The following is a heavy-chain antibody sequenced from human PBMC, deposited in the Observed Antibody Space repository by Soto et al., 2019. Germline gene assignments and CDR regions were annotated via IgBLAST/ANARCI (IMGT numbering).Heavy chain of an antibody. D-gene: IGHD3-22*01. CDR1: GGSISSGGYY. V-gene: IGHV4-31*03. CDR3: ARVEYYYDSSGYYGDAFDI. J-gene: IGHJ3*02. Sequence: LSLTCTVSGGSISSGGYYWSWIRQHPGKGLEWIGYIYYSGSTYYNPSLKSRVTISVDTSKNQFSLKLSSVTAADTAVYYCARVEYYYDSSGYYGDAFDIWGQGTMVTVSS. CDR2: IYYSGST.